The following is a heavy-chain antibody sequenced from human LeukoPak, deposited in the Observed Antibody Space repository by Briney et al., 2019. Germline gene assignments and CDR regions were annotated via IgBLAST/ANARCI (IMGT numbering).Heavy chain of an antibody. CDR1: GYTFTSYG. V-gene: IGHV1-69*04. J-gene: IGHJ4*02. CDR3: ARSESSGWYDGYYFDY. CDR2: IIPILGIA. Sequence: ASVKVSCKASGYTFTSYGISWVRQAPGQGLEWMGRIIPILGIANYAQKFQGRVTITADKSTSTAYMELSSLRSEDTAVYYCARSESSGWYDGYYFDYWGQGTLVTVSS. D-gene: IGHD6-19*01.